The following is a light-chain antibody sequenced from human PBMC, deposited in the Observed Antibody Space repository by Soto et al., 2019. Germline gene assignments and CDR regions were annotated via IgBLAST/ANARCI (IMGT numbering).Light chain of an antibody. CDR3: QQHNAYPLT. CDR1: QSISSW. J-gene: IGKJ4*01. CDR2: AAS. V-gene: IGKV1-5*01. Sequence: GDRVTITCRASQSISSWLAWYQQKPGKAPNLLIYAASSLESGVPSRFSGSASGTEFTLTISSLQPDDFATYYCQQHNAYPLTFGGGTKVDIK.